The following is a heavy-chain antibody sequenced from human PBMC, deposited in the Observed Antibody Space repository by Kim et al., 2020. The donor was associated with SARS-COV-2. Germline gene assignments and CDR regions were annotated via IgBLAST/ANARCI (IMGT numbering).Heavy chain of an antibody. CDR1: GFTFSSYG. D-gene: IGHD5-18*01. Sequence: GGSLRLSCAASGFTFSSYGMHWVRQAPGKGLEWVAVISYDGSNKYYADSVKGRFTISRDNSKNTLYLQMNSLRAEDTAVYYCARGPKSGRGHSYGYLYWGQGTLVTVSS. CDR3: ARGPKSGRGHSYGYLY. J-gene: IGHJ4*02. V-gene: IGHV3-33*05. CDR2: ISYDGSNK.